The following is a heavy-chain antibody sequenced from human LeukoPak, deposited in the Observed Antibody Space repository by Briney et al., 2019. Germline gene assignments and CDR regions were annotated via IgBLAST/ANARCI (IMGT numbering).Heavy chain of an antibody. CDR3: ARVAQINGYNSPLDY. V-gene: IGHV1-69*13. Sequence: ASVKVSCKASGGTFSSYAISWVRQAPGQGLEWMGGIIPIFGTANYAQKFQGRVTITADESTSTAYMELSSLRSEDTAVYYCARVAQINGYNSPLDYWGQGTLVTVSS. CDR2: IIPIFGTA. CDR1: GGTFSSYA. J-gene: IGHJ4*02. D-gene: IGHD5-24*01.